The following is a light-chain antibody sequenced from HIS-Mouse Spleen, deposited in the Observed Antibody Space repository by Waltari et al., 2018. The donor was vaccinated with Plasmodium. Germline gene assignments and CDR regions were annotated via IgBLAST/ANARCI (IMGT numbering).Light chain of an antibody. CDR1: QSVSSN. J-gene: IGKJ3*01. CDR2: GAS. V-gene: IGKV3-15*01. Sequence: EIVMTQSPATLSVSPGERATLSCWASQSVSSNLAWYQQKPGQAPRLLIYGASTRATGIPARFSGSGSGTEFTLTISSLQSEDFAVYYCQQYNNWSFTFGP. CDR3: QQYNNWSFT.